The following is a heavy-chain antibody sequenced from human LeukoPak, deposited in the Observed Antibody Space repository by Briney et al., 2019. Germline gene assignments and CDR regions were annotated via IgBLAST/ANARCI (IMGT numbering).Heavy chain of an antibody. J-gene: IGHJ4*02. V-gene: IGHV3-23*01. CDR2: ISDGGHST. Sequence: PGGSLRLSCAASGFTFSNFAMSWVRQTPGKGLQWVSSISDGGHSTYFADSVRGRFTLSRDNSNSIVYLQMNNLGVEDTAMYYCAKSYCSGGTCHSYLPYFFDYWGQGTLVTVSS. CDR3: AKSYCSGGTCHSYLPYFFDY. CDR1: GFTFSNFA. D-gene: IGHD2-15*01.